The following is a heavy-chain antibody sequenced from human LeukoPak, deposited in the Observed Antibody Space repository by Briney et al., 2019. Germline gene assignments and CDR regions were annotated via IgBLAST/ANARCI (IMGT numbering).Heavy chain of an antibody. CDR3: ATNFNHYDYVWGSYRPFDY. V-gene: IGHV1-24*01. D-gene: IGHD3-16*02. CDR1: GYTLTELS. Sequence: GASVKVSCKVSGYTLTELSMHWVRQAPGKGLEWMGGFDPEDGETIYAQKFQGRVTMTKDTSTDTAYMELSSLRSEDTAVYYCATNFNHYDYVWGSYRPFDYWGQGTLVTVSS. J-gene: IGHJ4*02. CDR2: FDPEDGET.